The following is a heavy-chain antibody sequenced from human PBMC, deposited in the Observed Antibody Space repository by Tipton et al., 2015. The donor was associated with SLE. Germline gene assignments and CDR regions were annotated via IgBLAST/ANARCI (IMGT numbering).Heavy chain of an antibody. Sequence: TLSLTCTVSGGSISSSSYYWGWIRQPPGKGLEWIGSIYYSGSTYYNPSLQSRVTISVDTSKNQFSLKLSTVTAADTAVYYCARTATDYDWWSGSYYCYDYMDVWGKGTTVTVS. V-gene: IGHV4-39*01. D-gene: IGHD3-3*01. CDR2: IYYSGST. CDR1: GGSISSSSYY. CDR3: ARTATDYDWWSGSYYCYDYMDV. J-gene: IGHJ6*03.